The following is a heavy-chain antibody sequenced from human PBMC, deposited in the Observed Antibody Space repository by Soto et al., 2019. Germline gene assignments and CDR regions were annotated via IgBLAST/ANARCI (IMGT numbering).Heavy chain of an antibody. D-gene: IGHD3-3*01. Sequence: SVKVSCKASGFTFTSSAVQWVRQARGQRLEWIGWIVVGSGNTNYAQKFHERVNITRDMSTRTAYMELRSMRSVDTVVYYCAAAGGRSGSLEGWGMDVWGQGTTV. J-gene: IGHJ6*02. CDR3: AAAGGRSGSLEGWGMDV. V-gene: IGHV1-58*01. CDR2: IVVGSGNT. CDR1: GFTFTSSA.